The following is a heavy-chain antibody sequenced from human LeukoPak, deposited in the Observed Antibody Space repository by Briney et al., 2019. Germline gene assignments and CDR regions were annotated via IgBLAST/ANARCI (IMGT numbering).Heavy chain of an antibody. CDR3: ARRNYFYYYLDV. CDR1: GGSITGGSISNYY. J-gene: IGHJ6*03. Sequence: SETLSLTCAVSGGSITGGSISNYYWAWIRQPAGKRLEWIGRIYTNGDTHYNPSLKSRVTMSVDTSKSQFSLKLTSVTAADTAVYYCARRNYFYYYLDVWGKGTTVTVSS. CDR2: IYTNGDT. V-gene: IGHV4-4*07.